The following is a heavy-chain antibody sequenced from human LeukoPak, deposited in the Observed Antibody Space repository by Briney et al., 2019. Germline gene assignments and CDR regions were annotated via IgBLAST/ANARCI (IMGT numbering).Heavy chain of an antibody. J-gene: IGHJ3*02. CDR2: ISGSGDST. CDR3: VKDAQSSNAFDI. V-gene: IGHV3-23*01. CDR1: GFTFSSYA. Sequence: SGGSLRLSCAASGFTFSSYAMSWVRQAPGKGVEWVSAISGSGDSTYDADSVKGRLTISRDNSKNTLYLQMSSLRAEDTAVYYCVKDAQSSNAFDIWGQGTMVTVSS.